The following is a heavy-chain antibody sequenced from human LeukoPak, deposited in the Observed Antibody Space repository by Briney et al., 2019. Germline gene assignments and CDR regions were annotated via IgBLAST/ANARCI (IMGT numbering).Heavy chain of an antibody. CDR2: INSDGSST. Sequence: GGSLRLSCAASGFTSSSHWMHWVRQAPGKGLVWVSRINSDGSSTSYADSVKGRFTISRDNAKNTLYLQMNSLRAEDTAVYYCASPPYYYDSSGYYHWGQGTLVTVSS. CDR3: ASPPYYYDSSGYYH. CDR1: GFTSSSHW. V-gene: IGHV3-74*01. D-gene: IGHD3-22*01. J-gene: IGHJ5*02.